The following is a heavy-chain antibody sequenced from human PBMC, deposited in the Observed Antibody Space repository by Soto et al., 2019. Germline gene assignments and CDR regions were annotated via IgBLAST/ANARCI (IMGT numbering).Heavy chain of an antibody. D-gene: IGHD6-13*01. CDR3: AREPSSSSWYLDWFDP. CDR1: GGTFSSYA. J-gene: IGHJ5*02. CDR2: IIPIFGTA. V-gene: IGHV1-69*13. Sequence: SVKVSFKASGGTFSSYAISWVRQAPGQGLEWMGGIIPIFGTANYAQKFQGRVTITADESTSTAYMELSSLRSEDAAVYYCAREPSSSSWYLDWFDPWGQGTLVTV.